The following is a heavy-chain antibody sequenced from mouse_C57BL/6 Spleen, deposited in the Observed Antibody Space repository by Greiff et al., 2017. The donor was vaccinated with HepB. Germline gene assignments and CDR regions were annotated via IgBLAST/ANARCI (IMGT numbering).Heavy chain of an antibody. V-gene: IGHV1-50*01. D-gene: IGHD2-1*01. CDR3: ARYRAYGNYGYFYV. CDR1: GYTFTSYW. J-gene: IGHJ1*03. Sequence: QVQLQQPGAELVKPGASVKLSCKASGYTFTSYWMQWVKQRPGQGLEWIGEIDPSDSYTNYNQKLKGKATLTVDTSSSTAYMQLSSLTSEDSAVYYCARYRAYGNYGYFYVWGTGTTVTVSS. CDR2: IDPSDSYT.